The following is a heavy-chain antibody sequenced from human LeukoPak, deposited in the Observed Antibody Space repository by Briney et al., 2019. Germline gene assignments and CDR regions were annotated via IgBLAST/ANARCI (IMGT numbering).Heavy chain of an antibody. D-gene: IGHD3-3*01. CDR3: ANDYDFWSGYFDY. CDR2: ISGSGGST. J-gene: IGHJ4*02. CDR1: GFTFSSYA. Sequence: PGGSLRLSCAASGFTFSSYAMSWVRQAPGKGLEWASAISGSGGSTYYADSVKGRFTISRDNSKNTLYLQMNSLRAEDTAVYYCANDYDFWSGYFDYWGQGTLVTVSS. V-gene: IGHV3-23*01.